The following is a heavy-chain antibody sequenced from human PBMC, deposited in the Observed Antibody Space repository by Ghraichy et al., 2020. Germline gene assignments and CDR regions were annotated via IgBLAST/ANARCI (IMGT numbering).Heavy chain of an antibody. CDR3: AKSGREVDL. D-gene: IGHD1-26*01. V-gene: IGHV3-30*02. J-gene: IGHJ5*02. CDR1: GFNFGNLG. Sequence: GGSLRLSCAASGFNFGNLGMHWVRQAPGKGLEWVAFIRYDGTTQYYADSVKGRFTISRDNSKKTLYFQMNSLRVEDTAVYYCAKSGREVDLWGQGTRVTVSS. CDR2: IRYDGTTQ.